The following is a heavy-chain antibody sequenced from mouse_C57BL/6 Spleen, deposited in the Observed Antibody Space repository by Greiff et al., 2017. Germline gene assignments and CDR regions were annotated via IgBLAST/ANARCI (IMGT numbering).Heavy chain of an antibody. CDR2: ISGGGGNT. CDR3: AREDYYYGSSLWYFDV. CDR1: GFTFSSYT. Sequence: EVQLVESGGGLVKPGGSLKLSCAASGFTFSSYTMSWVRQTPEKRLEWVATISGGGGNTYYPDSVKGRFTISSDNAKNTLYLQMSSLRSEDTALYYCAREDYYYGSSLWYFDVWGTGTTVTVSS. J-gene: IGHJ1*03. V-gene: IGHV5-9*01. D-gene: IGHD1-1*01.